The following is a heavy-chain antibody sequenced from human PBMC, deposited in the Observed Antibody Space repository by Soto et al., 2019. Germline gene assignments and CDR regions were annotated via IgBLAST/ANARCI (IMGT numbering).Heavy chain of an antibody. D-gene: IGHD3-16*01. V-gene: IGHV3-9*01. CDR3: AKGRLHLGDPQFDY. CDR1: GFTLDDYA. CDR2: IRWNSGSI. Sequence: EVQLVESGGGLVQPGRSLRLSCAASGFTLDDYARHWVRQAPGMGLEWVSGIRWNSGSIGYADSVKGRFTISRDNAKNSLYLQMNSLRAEDTALSYCAKGRLHLGDPQFDYWGQGTLVTVSS. J-gene: IGHJ4*02.